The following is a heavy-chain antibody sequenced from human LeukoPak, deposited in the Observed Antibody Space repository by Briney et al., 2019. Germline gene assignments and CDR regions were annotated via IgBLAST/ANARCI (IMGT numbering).Heavy chain of an antibody. D-gene: IGHD3-22*01. V-gene: IGHV3-30*03. CDR1: GFTFSSYG. CDR2: ISYDGSTK. Sequence: GGSLRLSCAASGFTFSSYGMDWVRQAPGKGLEWVAVISYDGSTKYYADSVKGRFTISRDNSKNTLYLQMNSLRAEDTAVYYCARDHPYYGDAFDIWGQGTMVTVSS. CDR3: ARDHPYYGDAFDI. J-gene: IGHJ3*02.